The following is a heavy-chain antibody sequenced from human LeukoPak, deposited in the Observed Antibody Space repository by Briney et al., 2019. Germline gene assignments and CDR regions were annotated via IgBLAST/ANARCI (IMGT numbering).Heavy chain of an antibody. D-gene: IGHD5-18*01. CDR1: GFTFDDHG. Sequence: GGSLRLSCAASGFTFDDHGLSWVRQAPGKGLEWVSGINWNSGSKRYGASVKGRFTISRDNAKNSLYLQMNSLRAEDTAVYYCARDPKGTAMVKAFDIWGQGTMVTVSS. CDR3: ARDPKGTAMVKAFDI. V-gene: IGHV3-20*04. CDR2: INWNSGSK. J-gene: IGHJ3*02.